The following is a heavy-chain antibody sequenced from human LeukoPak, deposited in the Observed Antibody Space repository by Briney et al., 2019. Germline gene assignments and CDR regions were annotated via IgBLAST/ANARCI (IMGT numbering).Heavy chain of an antibody. D-gene: IGHD4-17*01. J-gene: IGHJ1*01. V-gene: IGHV1-69*06. CDR3: ARGPYGDFAEYFQH. Sequence: GASVKVSCKASEGTFSSYAISWVRQAPGQGLEWMGGIIPIFGTANYAQKFQGRVTITADKSTSTAYMELRSLRSDDTAVYYCARGPYGDFAEYFQHWGQGTLVTVSS. CDR2: IIPIFGTA. CDR1: EGTFSSYA.